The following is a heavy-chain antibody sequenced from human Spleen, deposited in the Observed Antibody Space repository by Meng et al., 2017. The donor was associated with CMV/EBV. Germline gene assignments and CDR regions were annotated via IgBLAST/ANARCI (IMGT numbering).Heavy chain of an antibody. Sequence: ASVKVSCKTSGYNFTDYYMHWVRQAPGQGLEWMGWINPNSGGTTYAQNFQGRVTMTRDTSISTAYMELSRLRSDDTAVYYCARVGGPAAIGEGWFDPWGQGTLVTVSS. CDR2: INPNSGGT. D-gene: IGHD2-2*01. CDR3: ARVGGPAAIGEGWFDP. V-gene: IGHV1-2*02. CDR1: GYNFTDYY. J-gene: IGHJ5*02.